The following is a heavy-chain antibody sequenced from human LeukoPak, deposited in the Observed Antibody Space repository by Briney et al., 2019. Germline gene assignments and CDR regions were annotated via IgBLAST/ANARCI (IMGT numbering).Heavy chain of an antibody. D-gene: IGHD2-8*01. CDR1: GFTFSSYG. V-gene: IGHV3-30*18. Sequence: PGRSLRLSCVASGFTFSSYGMHGVRQAPGKGLEGVAVICNGGSNKYYADSVRGRFTISRDNSKNTLYLQMNSLRDEDTAVYYCAKEGTSYCTNGVCHLDYWGQGTLVTVSS. CDR2: ICNGGSNK. CDR3: AKEGTSYCTNGVCHLDY. J-gene: IGHJ4*02.